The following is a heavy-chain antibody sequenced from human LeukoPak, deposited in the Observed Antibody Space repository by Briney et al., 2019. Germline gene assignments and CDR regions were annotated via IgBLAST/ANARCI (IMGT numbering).Heavy chain of an antibody. CDR1: GYTFTGYY. D-gene: IGHD2-2*01. CDR2: INLNSGGT. CDR3: ARGPPESTSSDY. V-gene: IGHV1-2*02. Sequence: ASVKVSCKASGYTFTGYYIHWVRQAPGQGLQWMGWINLNSGGTNYAQKFQGRVTMTRDTSINTAYMELRSLTSEDTAVYYCARGPPESTSSDYWGQGTLVTISS. J-gene: IGHJ4*02.